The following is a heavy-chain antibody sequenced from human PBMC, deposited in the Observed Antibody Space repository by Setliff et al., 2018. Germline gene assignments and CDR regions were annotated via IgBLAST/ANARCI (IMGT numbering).Heavy chain of an antibody. Sequence: SVKVSCKASGGTFSSYGISWVRQAPGQGLEWMGGTIPIFGTTDYAQKFRGRVTIITDESTSTAFMQLSSLRSEDTAVYYCARSPAVLGIVYLDPWGQGTQVTVSS. V-gene: IGHV1-69*05. D-gene: IGHD2-15*01. CDR3: ARSPAVLGIVYLDP. CDR1: GGTFSSYG. J-gene: IGHJ5*02. CDR2: TIPIFGTT.